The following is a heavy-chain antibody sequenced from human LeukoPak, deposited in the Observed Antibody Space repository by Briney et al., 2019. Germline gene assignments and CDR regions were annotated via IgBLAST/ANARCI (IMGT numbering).Heavy chain of an antibody. V-gene: IGHV3-48*01. D-gene: IGHD3-3*01. J-gene: IGHJ5*02. Sequence: PGGSLRLSCAASGFTFSSYSMNWVRQAPGKGLEWVSYISSSSSTIYYADSVKGRFTISRDNAKNSLYLQMNSLRAEDTAVYYCARDDREYYDFWSGYYMPNWFDPWGQGTLVTVSS. CDR1: GFTFSSYS. CDR2: ISSSSSTI. CDR3: ARDDREYYDFWSGYYMPNWFDP.